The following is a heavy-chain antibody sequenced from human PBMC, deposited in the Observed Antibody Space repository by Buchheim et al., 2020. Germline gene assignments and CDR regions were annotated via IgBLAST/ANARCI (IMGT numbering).Heavy chain of an antibody. Sequence: EVQLLESGGGLVQPGGSLRLSCAASGFTFSSYAMSWVRQAPGKGLEWVSTLSGTGGSTYYADSVKGRFTISRDNSKNPLSLHMNSLRAEDTAVYYCAKMEGGLTVTMCPDYWGQGTL. D-gene: IGHD4-17*01. CDR1: GFTFSSYA. J-gene: IGHJ4*02. CDR2: LSGTGGST. CDR3: AKMEGGLTVTMCPDY. V-gene: IGHV3-23*01.